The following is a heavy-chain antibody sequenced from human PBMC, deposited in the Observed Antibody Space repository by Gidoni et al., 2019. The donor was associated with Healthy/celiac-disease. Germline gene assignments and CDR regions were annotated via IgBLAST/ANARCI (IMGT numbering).Heavy chain of an antibody. J-gene: IGHJ4*02. V-gene: IGHV4-34*01. CDR3: ARGPHYDTSTYYFY. Sequence: QVQLQQWGAGLLKTTETLSLTCAVYGGSFNDYYWTWIRQPPGKGLEWIGEINHRGSTNYNPSLRSRVTISVDTSKNQFSLDLTSATAADTAVYYCARGPHYDTSTYYFYWGQGTRVTVSS. CDR2: INHRGST. D-gene: IGHD3-22*01. CDR1: GGSFNDYY.